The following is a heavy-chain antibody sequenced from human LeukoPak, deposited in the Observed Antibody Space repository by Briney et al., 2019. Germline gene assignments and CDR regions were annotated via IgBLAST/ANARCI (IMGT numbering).Heavy chain of an antibody. D-gene: IGHD6-13*01. CDR3: ARETPGIAAAGTDAFDI. V-gene: IGHV4-39*07. J-gene: IGHJ3*02. Sequence: TSETLSLTCTVSGGSISSSSYYWGWIRQPPGKGLEWIGGIYYSGSTYNNPSLKSRVTISVDTSKNQFSLKLSSVTAADTAVYYCARETPGIAAAGTDAFDIWGQGTMVTVSS. CDR1: GGSISSSSYY. CDR2: IYYSGST.